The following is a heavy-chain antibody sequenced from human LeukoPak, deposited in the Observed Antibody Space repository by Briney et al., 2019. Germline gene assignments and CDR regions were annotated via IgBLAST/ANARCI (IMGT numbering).Heavy chain of an antibody. D-gene: IGHD1-26*01. CDR1: GFTFSDAW. CDR2: IKRKTDGGTT. V-gene: IGHV3-15*01. Sequence: GGSLRLSCAASGFTFSDAWMSWVRQAPGKGLEWVGRIKRKTDGGTTDYTAPVKGRFTISRDDSKNTLYLQMNSLKTEDTAVYYCTTDLSQWELSDTFDIWGQGTMVTVSS. CDR3: TTDLSQWELSDTFDI. J-gene: IGHJ3*02.